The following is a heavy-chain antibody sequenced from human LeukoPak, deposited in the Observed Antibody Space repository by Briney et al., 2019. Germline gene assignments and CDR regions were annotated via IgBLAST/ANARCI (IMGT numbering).Heavy chain of an antibody. CDR1: GFTFSSYW. J-gene: IGHJ3*02. CDR2: IKQDGSEK. Sequence: PGGSLRLSCAASGFTFSSYWMSWVRQAPGKGLEWVANIKQDGSEKYYVDSVKGRFTISRDNAKNSLYLQMNSLRAEDTAVYYCAREQWELPRAFDTWGQGTMVTVSS. D-gene: IGHD1-26*01. CDR3: AREQWELPRAFDT. V-gene: IGHV3-7*01.